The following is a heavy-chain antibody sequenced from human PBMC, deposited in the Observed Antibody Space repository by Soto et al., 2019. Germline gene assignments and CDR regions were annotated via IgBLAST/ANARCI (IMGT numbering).Heavy chain of an antibody. Sequence: EEQLLESGGALVVPGGSLRLSCAASGFAFSNYAMTWVRQAPGKGLEWVSSIRGNGDRTYYAESVKGRFTISRDNSKSTLFLQMNSLRADDTAVYFCARAEVPAVFGFWGQGTLVTVSS. CDR2: IRGNGDRT. CDR3: ARAEVPAVFGF. D-gene: IGHD2-21*02. V-gene: IGHV3-23*01. J-gene: IGHJ4*02. CDR1: GFAFSNYA.